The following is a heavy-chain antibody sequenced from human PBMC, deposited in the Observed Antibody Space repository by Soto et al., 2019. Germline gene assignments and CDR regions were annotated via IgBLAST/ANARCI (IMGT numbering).Heavy chain of an antibody. D-gene: IGHD3-3*01. V-gene: IGHV3-23*01. CDR1: GFTFSSYA. CDR2: ISGSGGST. CDR3: AKDGIGFTIFGVVHY. J-gene: IGHJ4*02. Sequence: PGGSLRLSCAASGFTFSSYAMSWVRQAPGKGLEWVSAISGSGGSTYYADSVKGRFTISRDNSKNTLYLQMNSLRAEDTAVYYCAKDGIGFTIFGVVHYWGQGTLVTVSS.